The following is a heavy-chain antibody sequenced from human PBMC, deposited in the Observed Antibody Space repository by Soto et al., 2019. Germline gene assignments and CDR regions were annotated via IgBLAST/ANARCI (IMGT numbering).Heavy chain of an antibody. CDR2: ISAYNGNT. J-gene: IGHJ3*02. CDR1: GYTFTSYG. D-gene: IGHD3-3*01. CDR3: ARDMDHDRRITILGVVMRDDAFDI. Sequence: ASVKVYCKASGYTFTSYGISWVRQAPGQGREWMGWISAYNGNTNYAQKLQGRVTMTTDTSTSTAYRELRSLRSDDTAVYYCARDMDHDRRITILGVVMRDDAFDIGGQGTMVTVSS. V-gene: IGHV1-18*01.